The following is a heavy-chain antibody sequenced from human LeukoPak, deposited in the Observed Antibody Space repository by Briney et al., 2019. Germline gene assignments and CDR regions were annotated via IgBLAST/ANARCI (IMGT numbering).Heavy chain of an antibody. CDR1: GYTFTSYG. V-gene: IGHV1-18*01. D-gene: IGHD3-22*01. Sequence: ASVKVSCKASGYTFTSYGISWVRQAPGQGLEWMGWISAYNGNTNYAQKLQGRVTMTTDTSTSTAYMELRSLRSDDTAAYYCARDYYDSSGYYQGFDPWGQGTLVTVSS. J-gene: IGHJ5*02. CDR3: ARDYYDSSGYYQGFDP. CDR2: ISAYNGNT.